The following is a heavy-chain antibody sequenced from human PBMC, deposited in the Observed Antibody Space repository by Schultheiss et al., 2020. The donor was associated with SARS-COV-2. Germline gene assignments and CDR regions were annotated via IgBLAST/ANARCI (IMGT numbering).Heavy chain of an antibody. CDR1: GGTFSSYA. CDR2: IIPIFGTA. V-gene: IGHV1-69*06. Sequence: SVKVSCKASGGTFSSYAISWVRQAPGQGLEWMGGIIPIFGTANYAQKFQGRVTITADKSTSTAYMELSSLRSEDTAVYYCARASTPMVPVDYFDYWGQGTLVTVSS. J-gene: IGHJ4*02. D-gene: IGHD5-18*01. CDR3: ARASTPMVPVDYFDY.